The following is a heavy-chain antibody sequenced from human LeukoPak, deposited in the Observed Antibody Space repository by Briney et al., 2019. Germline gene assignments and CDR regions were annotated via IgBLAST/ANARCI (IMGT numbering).Heavy chain of an antibody. CDR2: ISGSGGST. D-gene: IGHD6-13*01. CDR1: GFTFSSYA. CDR3: AKDFTKRARQQLIRD. Sequence: PGGSLRLSCAASGFTFSSYAMSWVRQAPGKGLEWVSAISGSGGSTYYADSVKGRFTISRDNSKNTLYLHMNSLRAEDTAVYYCAKDFTKRARQQLIRDWGQGTLVTVSS. J-gene: IGHJ4*02. V-gene: IGHV3-23*01.